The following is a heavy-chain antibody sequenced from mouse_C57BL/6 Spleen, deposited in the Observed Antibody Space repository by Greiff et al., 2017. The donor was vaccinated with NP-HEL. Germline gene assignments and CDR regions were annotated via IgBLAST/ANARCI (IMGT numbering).Heavy chain of an antibody. J-gene: IGHJ2*01. D-gene: IGHD2-14*01. CDR2: IDPSDSYT. CDR3: ARAGTAFDY. CDR1: GYTFTSYW. Sequence: VQLQQPGAELVKPGASVKLSCKASGYTFTSYWMQWVKQRPGQGLEWIGEIDPSDSYTNYNQKFKGKATLTVDTSSSTAYMQLSSLTSEDSAVYNCARAGTAFDYWGQGTTLTVSS. V-gene: IGHV1-50*01.